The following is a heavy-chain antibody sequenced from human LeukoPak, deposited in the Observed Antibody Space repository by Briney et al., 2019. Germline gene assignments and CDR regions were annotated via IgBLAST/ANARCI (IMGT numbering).Heavy chain of an antibody. CDR2: ISYDGSNQ. CDR1: GLTFSSYA. D-gene: IGHD2-2*01. CDR3: AKAFLGGQIPD. V-gene: IGHV3-30-3*01. Sequence: GGSLRLSCAASGLTFSSYAMHCVRQAPGKRLEWVAVISYDGSNQYYADSVKGRFTIPRDNAKNSLYLQMNSLKPEDTAMYYCAKAFLGGQIPDWGQGTLVTVSS. J-gene: IGHJ4*02.